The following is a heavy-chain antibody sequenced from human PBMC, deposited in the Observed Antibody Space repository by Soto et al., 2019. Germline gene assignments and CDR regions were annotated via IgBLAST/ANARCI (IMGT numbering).Heavy chain of an antibody. CDR1: GYSFTSYW. J-gene: IGHJ2*01. CDR3: ARAIIAVAGTRPYWYFDL. Sequence: EVQLVQSGAEVKKPGESLRISCKGSGYSFTSYWISWVRQMPGKGLEWMGRIDPSDSYTNYSPSFQGHVTISADKSISTAYLQWSSLKASDTAMYYCARAIIAVAGTRPYWYFDLWGRGTLVTVSS. D-gene: IGHD6-19*01. V-gene: IGHV5-10-1*01. CDR2: IDPSDSYT.